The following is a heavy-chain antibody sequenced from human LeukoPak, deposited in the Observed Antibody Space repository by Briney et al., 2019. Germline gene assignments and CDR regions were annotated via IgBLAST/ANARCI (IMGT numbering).Heavy chain of an antibody. J-gene: IGHJ3*02. CDR2: ISAYNGNT. V-gene: IGHV1-18*01. CDR1: GYTFTSYD. D-gene: IGHD3-3*01. CDR3: ARDTSGYYDFWSGYYNAFDI. Sequence: GASVKVSCKASGYTFTSYDINWVRQATGQGLEWMGWISAYNGNTNYAQKLQGRVTMTTDTSTSTAYMELRSLRSDDTAVYYCARDTSGYYDFWSGYYNAFDIWGQGTMVTVSS.